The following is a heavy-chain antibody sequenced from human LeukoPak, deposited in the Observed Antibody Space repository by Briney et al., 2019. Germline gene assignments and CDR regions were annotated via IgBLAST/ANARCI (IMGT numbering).Heavy chain of an antibody. CDR2: ISAYNGNT. J-gene: IGHJ5*02. CDR3: ARGAKYNWNDVAGNWFDP. CDR1: GYTFTSYG. Sequence: GASVKVSCKASGYTFTSYGISWVRQAPGQGLEWMGWISAYNGNTNYAQKLQGRVTMTTDTSTSTAYMELRSLRSDDTAVYYCARGAKYNWNDVAGNWFDPWGQGTLVTVSS. V-gene: IGHV1-18*01. D-gene: IGHD1-1*01.